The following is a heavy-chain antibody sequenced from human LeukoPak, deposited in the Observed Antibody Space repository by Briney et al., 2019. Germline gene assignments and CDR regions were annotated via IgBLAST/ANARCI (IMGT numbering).Heavy chain of an antibody. CDR3: ASDMTTATTCYLEH. CDR2: ISSSSNYI. D-gene: IGHD4-17*01. Sequence: GGSLRLSCAASGFTFSTYSMNWVRQAPGKGLEWVSSISSSSNYIYYADSVKGRFSISRDDAKNLLFLQMNGLRVEDTAVYYCASDMTTATTCYLEHWGQGTLVIVSS. CDR1: GFTFSTYS. J-gene: IGHJ1*01. V-gene: IGHV3-21*06.